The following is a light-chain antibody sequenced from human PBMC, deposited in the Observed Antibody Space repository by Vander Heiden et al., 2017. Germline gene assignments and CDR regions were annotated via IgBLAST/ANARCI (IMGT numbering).Light chain of an antibody. CDR3: EQHSTKT. Sequence: DIVLTQSPDSPAVSLGERATINCKSSQSVLSSFNSKNHLAWFRQKPRQPPELLIYWASTRESGVPDRFSGSGSGTDFTLTISNMQAEDVAVYYCEQHSTKTFGQGTKVEIK. CDR2: WAS. V-gene: IGKV4-1*01. CDR1: QSVLSSFNSKNH. J-gene: IGKJ1*01.